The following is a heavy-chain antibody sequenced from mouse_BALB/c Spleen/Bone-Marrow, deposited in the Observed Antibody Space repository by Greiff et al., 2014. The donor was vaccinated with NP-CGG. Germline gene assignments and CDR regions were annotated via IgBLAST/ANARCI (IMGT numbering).Heavy chain of an antibody. V-gene: IGHV1-63*02. D-gene: IGHD1-1*02. J-gene: IGHJ4*01. CDR3: ARGNGPYAMDY. Sequence: QVQLQQPGAELVRPGTSVKISCKASGYTFTNYWLGWVKQRPGHGLEWIGDIYPGGGYTNYNEKFKGKATLTADTSSGTAYMQLSSLTSEDSAVYFCARGNGPYAMDYWGQGTSVTVSS. CDR1: GYTFTNYW. CDR2: IYPGGGYT.